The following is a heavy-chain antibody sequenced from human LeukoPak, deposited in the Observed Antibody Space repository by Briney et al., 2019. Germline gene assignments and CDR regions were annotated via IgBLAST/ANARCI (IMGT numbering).Heavy chain of an antibody. CDR1: GFTFSNAW. CDR3: ARDVKGLDAFDV. Sequence: GVSLRLSCTASGFTFSNAWMSWVRQAPGKGLEWVSCISSSSSSHISYPDPVKGRYTISRDNAKSSLYLQMNSLRVEDTAVYYCARDVKGLDAFDVWGQGTMVTVSS. J-gene: IGHJ3*01. CDR2: ISSSSSSHI. V-gene: IGHV3-21*06.